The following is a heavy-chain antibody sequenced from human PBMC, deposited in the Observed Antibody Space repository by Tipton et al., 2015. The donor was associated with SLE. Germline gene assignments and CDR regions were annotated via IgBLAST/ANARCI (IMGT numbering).Heavy chain of an antibody. CDR1: GGSISSGSYY. D-gene: IGHD3-10*01. J-gene: IGHJ4*02. V-gene: IGHV4-61*02. Sequence: LRLSCTVSGGSISSGSYYWSWIRQPAEKGLEWIGRIYTSGSTNYNPSLKSRVTISVDTSKNQFSLKLSSVTAADTAVYYCARDSDSASHSWGQGTLVTVSS. CDR2: IYTSGST. CDR3: ARDSDSASHS.